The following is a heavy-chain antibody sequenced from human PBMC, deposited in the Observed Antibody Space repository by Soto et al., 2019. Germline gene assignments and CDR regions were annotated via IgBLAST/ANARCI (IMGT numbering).Heavy chain of an antibody. V-gene: IGHV4-59*01. CDR2: IYYSGST. Sequence: QVQLQESGPGLVKPSETLSLTCTVSGGSISSYYWSWIRQPPGKGLEWIGYIYYSGSTNYNPSLKRRVTISVDTSKNQFSLKLSSVTAADTAVYYCATAAGTLAHYYYGMDVWGQGTTVTVSS. CDR1: GGSISSYY. J-gene: IGHJ6*02. D-gene: IGHD6-13*01. CDR3: ATAAGTLAHYYYGMDV.